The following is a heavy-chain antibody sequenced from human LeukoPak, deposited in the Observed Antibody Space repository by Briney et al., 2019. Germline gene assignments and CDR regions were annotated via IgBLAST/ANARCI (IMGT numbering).Heavy chain of an antibody. J-gene: IGHJ4*02. CDR1: GFSLTTSGMS. V-gene: IGHV2-70*19. D-gene: IGHD6-19*01. Sequence: ESGPTLVKPTQTLTLTCTFSGFSLTTSGMSLSWVRQSPGKTLEWLGRIDWDDDKHYSPSLKTRLTISRDTTKNQAVLTVTSMDPVDTGTYYCARTYGSGWCLDYWGQGTLVTVSS. CDR2: IDWDDDK. CDR3: ARTYGSGWCLDY.